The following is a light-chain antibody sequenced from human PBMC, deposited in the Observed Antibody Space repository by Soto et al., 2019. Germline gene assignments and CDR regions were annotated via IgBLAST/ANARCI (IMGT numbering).Light chain of an antibody. J-gene: IGLJ1*01. V-gene: IGLV2-14*01. CDR2: EVS. CDR1: SSDVGGYNF. Sequence: QSAPTQPASVSGSPGQSITISCTGTSSDVGGYNFVSWYQHHLGKAPKLMIYEVSNRPSGVSNRFSGSKSGITASLTISGLQAEDEADYYCSSYTSSSTRVFGTGTKLTVL. CDR3: SSYTSSSTRV.